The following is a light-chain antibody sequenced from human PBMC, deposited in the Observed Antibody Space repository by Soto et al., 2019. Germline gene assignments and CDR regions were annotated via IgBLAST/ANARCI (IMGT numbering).Light chain of an antibody. Sequence: DIQMTQPTSSLSASVGDRVTITCRASQGIDNWLAWYQKKPGKAPKLLIYGASHLQFGVPSRFSGSGSGTDFTLTISSLQPEDYATYYCQQSYSTPTWTFGQGTKVDIK. V-gene: IGKV1D-12*01. CDR3: QQSYSTPTWT. J-gene: IGKJ1*01. CDR1: QGIDNW. CDR2: GAS.